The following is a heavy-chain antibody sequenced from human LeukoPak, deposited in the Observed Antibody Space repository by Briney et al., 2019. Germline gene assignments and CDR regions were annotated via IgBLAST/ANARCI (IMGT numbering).Heavy chain of an antibody. D-gene: IGHD3-16*01. CDR1: GFTFSSYW. CDR3: ARGGGLDV. V-gene: IGHV3-7*03. Sequence: GGSLRLSCAASGFTFSSYWMNWARQAPGKGLEWVASVNHNGNVNYYVDSVKGRFTTSRDNAKNSLYLQMSNLRAEDTAVYFCARGGGLDVWGQGATVTVSS. CDR2: VNHNGNVN. J-gene: IGHJ6*02.